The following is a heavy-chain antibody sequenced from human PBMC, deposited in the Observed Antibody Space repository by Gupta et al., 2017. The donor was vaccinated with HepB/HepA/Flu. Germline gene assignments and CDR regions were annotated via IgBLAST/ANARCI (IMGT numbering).Heavy chain of an antibody. CDR1: GFTFSSYA. CDR3: AKDGEPLSSGWYSWFDY. CDR2: ISGSGRST. Sequence: EVQLLESGGGLVQPGGSLRLSCAASGFTFSSYAMSWVRQAPGKGLEWVSAISGSGRSTYYADSVKGRFTISRDNSKNTLYLQMNSLRAEDTAVYYCAKDGEPLSSGWYSWFDYWGQGTLVTVSS. V-gene: IGHV3-23*01. D-gene: IGHD6-19*01. J-gene: IGHJ4*02.